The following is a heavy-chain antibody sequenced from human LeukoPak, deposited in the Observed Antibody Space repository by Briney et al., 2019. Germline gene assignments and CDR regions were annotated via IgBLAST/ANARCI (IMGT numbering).Heavy chain of an antibody. J-gene: IGHJ4*02. D-gene: IGHD6-13*01. CDR1: GFSFNTYA. CDR2: ISNTGGST. Sequence: GGSLRLSCAASGFSFNTYAMSWVRQAPGKGLEWVSAISNTGGSTYYADSVKGRFTISRDNSKNTLYLQMNSLRAEDTAVYYCAKDVYSSSWYYFDYWGQGTLVTVSS. CDR3: AKDVYSSSWYYFDY. V-gene: IGHV3-23*01.